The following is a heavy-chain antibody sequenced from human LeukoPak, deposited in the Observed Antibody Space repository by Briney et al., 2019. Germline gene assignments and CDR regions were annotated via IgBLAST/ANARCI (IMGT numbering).Heavy chain of an antibody. CDR3: ASRGGYKFRFTVYYYYYMDV. D-gene: IGHD3-10*01. J-gene: IGHJ6*03. CDR1: GGSFSGYY. Sequence: PSETLSLTCAVYGGSFSGYYWSSIRQPPGKRLEWIGEINHSGNTNYNSSFKSRVTISVDTSKNQFSLKLSSVTAADTAVYYCASRGGYKFRFTVYYYYYMDVWGNGTTVTVSS. V-gene: IGHV4-34*01. CDR2: INHSGNT.